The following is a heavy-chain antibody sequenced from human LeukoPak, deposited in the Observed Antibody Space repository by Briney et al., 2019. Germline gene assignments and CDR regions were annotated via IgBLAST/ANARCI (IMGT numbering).Heavy chain of an antibody. CDR2: INWSGGST. V-gene: IGHV3-20*04. Sequence: GGSLRLSCAASGFTFDDYGMSWVRQAPGKGLEWVSGINWSGGSTGYADSVKGRFTISRDNAKNSLYLQMNRLRAEDTAVYYCARERDYYGSGSYYNSNWFDPWGQGTLVTVSS. CDR1: GFTFDDYG. J-gene: IGHJ5*02. CDR3: ARERDYYGSGSYYNSNWFDP. D-gene: IGHD3-10*01.